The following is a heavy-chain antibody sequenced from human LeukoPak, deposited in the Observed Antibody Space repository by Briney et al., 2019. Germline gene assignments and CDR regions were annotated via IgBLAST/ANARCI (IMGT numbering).Heavy chain of an antibody. CDR2: ISGSGSGGST. D-gene: IGHD1-1*01. V-gene: IGHV3-23*01. CDR1: GFTFSSSA. CDR3: ARRSVRALQLERRTIRDYYMDV. J-gene: IGHJ6*03. Sequence: HPGGSLRLSCAASGFTFSSSAMSWVRQAPGKGLEWVSSISGSGSGGSTYYADSVKGRFTISRDNSKNTLYLQMNSLIAEGTAVYYCARRSVRALQLERRTIRDYYMDVWGKGTTVTVSS.